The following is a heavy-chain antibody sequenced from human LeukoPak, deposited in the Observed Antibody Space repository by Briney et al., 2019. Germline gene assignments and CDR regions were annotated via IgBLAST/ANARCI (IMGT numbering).Heavy chain of an antibody. D-gene: IGHD3-3*01. CDR2: IYSSGST. J-gene: IGHJ4*02. CDR3: ARKKTLFWYFDY. CDR1: GYSISSGYS. V-gene: IGHV4-38-2*01. Sequence: ASETLSLTCAVSGYSISSGYSWDWIRQSPGKGLEWIGNIYSSGSTYCNPSLKSRVTISVDTSKNKFSLSLNSVAAAYPAVYYCARKKTLFWYFDYWGQGTLVTVSS.